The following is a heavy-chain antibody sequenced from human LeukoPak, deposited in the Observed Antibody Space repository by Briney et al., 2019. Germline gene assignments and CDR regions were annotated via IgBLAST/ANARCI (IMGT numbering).Heavy chain of an antibody. CDR3: VRDGVVVAVHFDY. Sequence: PSETLSLTCTVSGGSISSYYWSWIRQPPGKGLEWIGYIYYSGSTNYNPSLKSRVSISVDTSKNQFSLRLNSVTAADTAVYYCVRDGVVVAVHFDYWGQGALVTVSS. D-gene: IGHD2-15*01. CDR1: GGSISSYY. V-gene: IGHV4-59*12. CDR2: IYYSGST. J-gene: IGHJ4*02.